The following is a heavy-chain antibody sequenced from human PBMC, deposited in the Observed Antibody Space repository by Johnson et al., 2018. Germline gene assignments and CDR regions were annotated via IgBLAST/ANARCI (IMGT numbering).Heavy chain of an antibody. CDR1: GFTFDDYA. J-gene: IGHJ6*03. D-gene: IGHD3-9*01. CDR2: ISGSGGST. CDR3: ARDKVLRYPYYYMDV. V-gene: IGHV3-9*01. Sequence: VQLVESGGGLVQPGRSLRLPCAASGFTFDDYAMHWVRQAPGTGLEWVSAISGSGGSTYYADSVKGRFTIPRDNAKNSLYLQMNSLRAEDTAVYYCARDKVLRYPYYYMDVWGKGTTVTVSS.